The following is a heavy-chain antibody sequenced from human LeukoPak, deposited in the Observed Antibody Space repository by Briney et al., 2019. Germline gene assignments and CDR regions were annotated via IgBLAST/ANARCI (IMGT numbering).Heavy chain of an antibody. V-gene: IGHV3-53*01. CDR1: GFTVSSNS. J-gene: IGHJ4*02. CDR2: IYSDNT. CDR3: ARVETGLLWFGELFDY. D-gene: IGHD3-10*01. Sequence: GGSLRLSCTVSGFTVSSNSMSWVRQAPGKGLEWVSFIYSDNTHYSDSVKGRFTISRDNSKNTLYLQMNSLRAEDTAVYYCARVETGLLWFGELFDYWGQGTLVTVSS.